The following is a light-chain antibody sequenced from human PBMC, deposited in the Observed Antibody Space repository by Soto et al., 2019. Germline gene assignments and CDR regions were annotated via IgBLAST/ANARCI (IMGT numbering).Light chain of an antibody. J-gene: IGLJ2*01. Sequence: QSALTQPPSVSGAPGQRVTISCTGSSSNIGAGYDVHWYQQFPGTAPKLLLYGSTNRPSGVPDRFSGSKSGTSASLAIAGLQTEDEADYYCQSYDSSLSAVVFGGGTQLTVL. V-gene: IGLV1-40*01. CDR1: SSNIGAGYD. CDR2: GST. CDR3: QSYDSSLSAVV.